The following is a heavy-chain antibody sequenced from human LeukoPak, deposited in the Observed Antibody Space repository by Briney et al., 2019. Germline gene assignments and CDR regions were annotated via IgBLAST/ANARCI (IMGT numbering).Heavy chain of an antibody. D-gene: IGHD2-2*01. CDR2: IGTSSTTI. Sequence: GGSLRLSCAASGFTFSSYTMNWVRQPPGKGLEWVSNIGTSSTTIYYADSVKGRFTISRDNAKNSLYLQMNSLRAEDTAVYYCARDFFYCSSTSCFFDYWGQGTLVTVSS. V-gene: IGHV3-48*04. CDR3: ARDFFYCSSTSCFFDY. J-gene: IGHJ4*02. CDR1: GFTFSSYT.